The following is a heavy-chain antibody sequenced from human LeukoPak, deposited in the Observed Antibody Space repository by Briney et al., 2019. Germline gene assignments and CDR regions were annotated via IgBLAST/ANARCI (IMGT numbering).Heavy chain of an antibody. Sequence: PGGSLRLSCATSGFSFSTFALHWVRQGPGKGLEWVGVISYDGSNQDYGDSVKGRFTISRDNSKSTLFLQMNSLRVEDTAIYFCAGAYSAYDPFDYWGQGILVTVSS. CDR1: GFSFSTFA. CDR3: AGAYSAYDPFDY. CDR2: ISYDGSNQ. D-gene: IGHD5-12*01. V-gene: IGHV3-30*04. J-gene: IGHJ4*02.